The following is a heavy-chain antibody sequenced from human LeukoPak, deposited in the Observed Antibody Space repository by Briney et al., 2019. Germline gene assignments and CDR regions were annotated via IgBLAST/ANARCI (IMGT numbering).Heavy chain of an antibody. CDR2: ISAYNGNT. V-gene: IGHV1-18*01. Sequence: ASVKVSCKASGYTFTSYGISWVRQAPGQGLEWMGWISAYNGNTNYAQKLQGRVTMTTDTSTSTAYMELRSLGSDDTAVYYCARLGGYYDSSGYYYYFDYWGQGTLVTVSS. D-gene: IGHD3-22*01. J-gene: IGHJ4*02. CDR1: GYTFTSYG. CDR3: ARLGGYYDSSGYYYYFDY.